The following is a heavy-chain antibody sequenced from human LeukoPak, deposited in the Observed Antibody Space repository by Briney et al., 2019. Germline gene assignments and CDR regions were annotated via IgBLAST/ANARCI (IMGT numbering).Heavy chain of an antibody. CDR2: IYHTGST. CDR3: ARVQWLQYSFDY. V-gene: IGHV4-59*01. J-gene: IGHJ4*02. CDR1: GGSISNYY. Sequence: PSETLSLTCTVSGGSISNYYWSWIRQPPGKGLECIGYIYHTGSTSYNPSLKSRVTISVDTSKNQFSLRLSSVTAADTAVYYCARVQWLQYSFDYWGQGTLVTVSS. D-gene: IGHD5-24*01.